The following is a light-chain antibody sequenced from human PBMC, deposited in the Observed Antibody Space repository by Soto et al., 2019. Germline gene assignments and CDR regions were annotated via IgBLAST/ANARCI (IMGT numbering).Light chain of an antibody. J-gene: IGLJ2*01. Sequence: QSVLTQPASVSGSPGQTITISCTGTSNDVGSYNLVSWYQQYPGKAPKLMIYEGSKRPSGVSNRFSGSKSGNTASLTISGLQTEDEADYYCCSYSSSSTVVFGGGTNLTVL. V-gene: IGLV2-23*01. CDR2: EGS. CDR3: CSYSSSSTVV. CDR1: SNDVGSYNL.